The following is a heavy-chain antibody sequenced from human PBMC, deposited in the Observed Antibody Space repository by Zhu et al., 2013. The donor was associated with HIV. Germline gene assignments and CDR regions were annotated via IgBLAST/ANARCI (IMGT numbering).Heavy chain of an antibody. Sequence: QVQLVQSGAEVKKPGASVKVSCKASGYTFIGYYMHWVRQAPGQGLEWMGWINPNSGGTNYAQKFQGRVTTTRDTSISTAYMELIRLRSDDTAVYYCARGEANWGPKVGLDIWGQGALVTVSS. CDR1: GYTFIGYY. J-gene: IGHJ4*02. V-gene: IGHV1-2*02. CDR3: ARGEANWGPKVGLDI. D-gene: IGHD7-27*01. CDR2: INPNSGGT.